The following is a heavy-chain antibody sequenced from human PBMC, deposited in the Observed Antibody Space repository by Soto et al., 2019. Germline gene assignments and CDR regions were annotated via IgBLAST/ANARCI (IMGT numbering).Heavy chain of an antibody. CDR1: GGSISSYY. V-gene: IGHV4-59*01. Sequence: SETLSLTCTVSGGSISSYYWSWIRQPPGKGLEWIGYIYYSGSTNYNPSLKSRVTISVDTSKNQFSLKLSSVTAADTAVYYCARDYQTNSGSYFFAFDIWGQGTMVTVSS. CDR2: IYYSGST. CDR3: ARDYQTNSGSYFFAFDI. D-gene: IGHD1-26*01. J-gene: IGHJ3*02.